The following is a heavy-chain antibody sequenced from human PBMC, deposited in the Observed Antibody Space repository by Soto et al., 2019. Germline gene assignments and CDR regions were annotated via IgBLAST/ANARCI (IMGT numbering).Heavy chain of an antibody. D-gene: IGHD3-16*01. V-gene: IGHV5-51*01. CDR1: GYIIKNYW. Sequence: PGESLKISCKASGYIIKNYWIGWVRQMPGQGLEWMGIIFPDDSDTRYSPSFQGHVTISVDKSISTAYVQWSSLKASDSAIYYCFRGGVTSLTFDYWGQGTLVTVSS. CDR2: IFPDDSDT. CDR3: FRGGVTSLTFDY. J-gene: IGHJ4*02.